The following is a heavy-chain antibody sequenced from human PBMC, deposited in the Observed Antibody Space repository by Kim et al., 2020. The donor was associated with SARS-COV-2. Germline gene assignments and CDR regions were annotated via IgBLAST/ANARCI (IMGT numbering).Heavy chain of an antibody. J-gene: IGHJ4*02. D-gene: IGHD6-6*01. V-gene: IGHV3-11*01. Sequence: YANSEKGRFTISRYNGKNSLYLQMNSLRADDAAVYYCARGIAARPAAGYWGQGTLVTVSS. CDR3: ARGIAARPAAGY.